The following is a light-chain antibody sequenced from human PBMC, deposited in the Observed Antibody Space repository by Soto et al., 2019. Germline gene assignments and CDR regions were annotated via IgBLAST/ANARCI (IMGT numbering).Light chain of an antibody. Sequence: DIQMTQSPSSLSASVGDRVTITCQASQDISNYLNWYQQKPGKAPKLLIYAASSLQSGVPSRFSGSGSGTDFTLTIGSLQPEDFATYYCQQSYSTPPWTFGQGTKVDIK. J-gene: IGKJ1*01. V-gene: IGKV1-39*01. CDR1: QDISNY. CDR3: QQSYSTPPWT. CDR2: AAS.